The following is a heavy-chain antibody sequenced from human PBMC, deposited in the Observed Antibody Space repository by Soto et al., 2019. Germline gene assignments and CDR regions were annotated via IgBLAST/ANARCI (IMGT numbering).Heavy chain of an antibody. D-gene: IGHD1-26*01. J-gene: IGHJ4*02. CDR1: GFTFSSYA. CDR2: ISYDGSNK. CDR3: ARSDQGVVGASFDY. V-gene: IGHV3-30*04. Sequence: GGSLRLSCAASGFTFSSYAMHWVRQAPGTGLEWVAVISYDGSNKYYADSVKGRFTISRDNSKNTLYLQMNSLRAEDTAVYDCARSDQGVVGASFDYWGQGTLVTVSS.